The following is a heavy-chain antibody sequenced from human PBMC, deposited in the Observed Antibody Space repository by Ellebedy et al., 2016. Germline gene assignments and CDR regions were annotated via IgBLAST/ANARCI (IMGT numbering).Heavy chain of an antibody. V-gene: IGHV3-30*18. CDR1: GFTFSSYG. Sequence: GESLKISXAASGFTFSSYGMHWVRQAPGKGLEWVAVISYDGSNKYYADSVKGRFTISRDNSKNTLYLQMNSLRAEDTAVYYCAKVPPKLDWYFDLWGRGTLVTVSS. CDR2: ISYDGSNK. J-gene: IGHJ2*01. CDR3: AKVPPKLDWYFDL.